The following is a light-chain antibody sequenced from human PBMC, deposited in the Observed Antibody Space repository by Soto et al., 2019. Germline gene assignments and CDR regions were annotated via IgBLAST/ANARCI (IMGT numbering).Light chain of an antibody. CDR3: QQHSNWPLS. Sequence: EIVLTQSPATLSLSPGERTTLSCRARQSVSSYLTWYQQKAGQAPRLLIYAASNRATGIPARFSGSGSGTAVALASSSLEAEDLAVYYCQQHSNWPLSFGQGTRLEIK. CDR1: QSVSSY. J-gene: IGKJ5*01. V-gene: IGKV3-11*01. CDR2: AAS.